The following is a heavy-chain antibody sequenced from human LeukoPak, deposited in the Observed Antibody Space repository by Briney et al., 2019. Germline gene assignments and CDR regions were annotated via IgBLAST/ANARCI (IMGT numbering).Heavy chain of an antibody. Sequence: GGSLRLSCAASGFTFSDYYMSWIRQAPGKGLEWVSYISSSGSTIYYADSVKGRFTISRDNAKNSLYLQMNSLRAEDTAVYYCARDAVVAASRLLLYWGQGTLVTVSS. CDR1: GFTFSDYY. D-gene: IGHD2-15*01. CDR3: ARDAVVAASRLLLY. J-gene: IGHJ4*02. V-gene: IGHV3-11*04. CDR2: ISSSGSTI.